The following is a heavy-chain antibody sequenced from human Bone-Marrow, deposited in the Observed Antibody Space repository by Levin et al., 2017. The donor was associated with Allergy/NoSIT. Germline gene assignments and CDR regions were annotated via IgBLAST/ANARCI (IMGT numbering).Heavy chain of an antibody. Sequence: GESLKISCKTSGYTFTSYNVYWVRQAPGQGLEWMGYINPNSGNTGYAQTFQGRVTMTRNTSINTAYMELSGLRSEDTAMYYCARGDCYSGSCYGPDWVDAWGQGAQFTVSS. CDR2: INPNSGNT. CDR3: ARGDCYSGSCYGPDWVDA. D-gene: IGHD2-15*01. V-gene: IGHV1-8*01. CDR1: GYTFTSYN. J-gene: IGHJ5*02.